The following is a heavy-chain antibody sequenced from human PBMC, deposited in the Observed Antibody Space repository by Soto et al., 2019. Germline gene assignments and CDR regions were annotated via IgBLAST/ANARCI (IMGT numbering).Heavy chain of an antibody. Sequence: TGGSLRLSCAASGFTVSSNYMSWVRQAPGKGLEWVSVIYSGGSTYYADSVKGRFTISRDNSKNTLYLQMNSLRAEDTAVYYCARDASNLQNGMDVWGQGTTVTVSS. J-gene: IGHJ6*02. V-gene: IGHV3-53*01. CDR3: ARDASNLQNGMDV. CDR1: GFTVSSNY. CDR2: IYSGGST. D-gene: IGHD4-4*01.